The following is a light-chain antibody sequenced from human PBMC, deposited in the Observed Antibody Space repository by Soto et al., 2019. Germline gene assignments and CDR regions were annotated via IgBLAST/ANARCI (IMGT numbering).Light chain of an antibody. J-gene: IGKJ1*01. CDR2: GAS. CDR1: QSVSSY. V-gene: IGKV3-11*01. Sequence: STTPTYLSPGARATLPCRGSQSVSSYLAWYQQKPGQAPRLLIYGASSRATGIQDRFSGSGSGTDFTLTISSLEPEDSALYYFQQRYIGLPVKFAQGTKVDVK. CDR3: QQRYIGLPVK.